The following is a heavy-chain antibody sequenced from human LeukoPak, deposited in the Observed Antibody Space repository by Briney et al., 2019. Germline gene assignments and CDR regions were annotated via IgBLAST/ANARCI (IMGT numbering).Heavy chain of an antibody. Sequence: SETLSLTCTVSGGSISSSSYYWGWIRQPPGKGLEWIGSIYYSGSTYYNPSLKSRVTISVDTSKNQFSLKLSSVTAADTAVYYCARERFLEWFHDAFDIWGQGTMVTVSS. CDR2: IYYSGST. V-gene: IGHV4-39*01. CDR3: ARERFLEWFHDAFDI. D-gene: IGHD3-3*01. CDR1: GGSISSSSYY. J-gene: IGHJ3*02.